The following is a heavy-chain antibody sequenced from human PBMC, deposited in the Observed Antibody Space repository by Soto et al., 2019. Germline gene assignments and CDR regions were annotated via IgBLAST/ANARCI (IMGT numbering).Heavy chain of an antibody. J-gene: IGHJ4*02. Sequence: SETLSLTCAVSGGSISSGGYSWSWIRQPPGKGLEWIGYIYHSGSTYYNPSLKSRVTISVDRSKNQFSLKLSSVTAADTAVYYCVCYRSRVTRFVYCGKRTLVTVSA. V-gene: IGHV4-30-2*01. CDR3: VCYRSRVTRFVY. D-gene: IGHD4-17*01. CDR1: GGSISSGGYS. CDR2: IYHSGST.